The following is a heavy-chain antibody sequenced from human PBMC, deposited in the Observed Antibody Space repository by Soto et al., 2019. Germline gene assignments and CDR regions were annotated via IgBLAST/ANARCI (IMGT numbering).Heavy chain of an antibody. Sequence: EVQLVESGGGLVQPGGSLRLSCAASGFTFSSYWMSWVRQAPGKGLEWVANIKQDGSEKYYVDSVKGRFTISRDNAKNSLYLQMNSLRAEDTAVYYCASPATVVTPKVYWYFDLWGRGTLVTVSS. V-gene: IGHV3-7*03. CDR3: ASPATVVTPKVYWYFDL. J-gene: IGHJ2*01. CDR1: GFTFSSYW. D-gene: IGHD4-17*01. CDR2: IKQDGSEK.